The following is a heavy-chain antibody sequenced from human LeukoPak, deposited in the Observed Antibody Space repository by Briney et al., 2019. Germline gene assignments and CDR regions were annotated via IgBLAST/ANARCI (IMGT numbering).Heavy chain of an antibody. CDR1: GFTFSSYS. CDR2: ISSSSATI. Sequence: GGCLRLSCAASGFTFSSYSMNWVRQAPGKGLEWVSYISSSSATIYYADSVKGRFTISRDNAKNSLHLQMNSLRAEDTAVYYCASLYGSGPNWFDPWGQGTLVTVSS. V-gene: IGHV3-48*01. J-gene: IGHJ5*02. CDR3: ASLYGSGPNWFDP. D-gene: IGHD3-10*01.